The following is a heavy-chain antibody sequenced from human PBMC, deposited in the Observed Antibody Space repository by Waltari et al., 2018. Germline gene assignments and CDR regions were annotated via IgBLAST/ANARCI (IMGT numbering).Heavy chain of an antibody. CDR2: ISGSGGST. V-gene: IGHV3-23*01. J-gene: IGHJ2*01. CDR3: AKLLPYCSGGSCYQTLSYWYFDL. CDR1: GFTFSSYA. Sequence: EVQLLESGGGLVQPGGSLRLSCAASGFTFSSYAMSWVRQAPGKGLEWVSAISGSGGSTYYADSVKGRFTISRDNSKNTLYLQMNSLRAEDTAVYYCAKLLPYCSGGSCYQTLSYWYFDLWGRGTLVTVSS. D-gene: IGHD2-15*01.